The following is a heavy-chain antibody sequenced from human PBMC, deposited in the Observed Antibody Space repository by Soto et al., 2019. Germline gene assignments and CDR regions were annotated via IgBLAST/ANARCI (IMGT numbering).Heavy chain of an antibody. J-gene: IGHJ4*02. CDR2: IKSKTDGGTT. Sequence: GGSLRLSCAASGFTFSNAWMSWVRQAPGKGLEWVGRIKSKTDGGTTDYAAPVKGRFTISRDDSKNTLYLQMNSLKTKDTAVYYCTPDSSNYDYIWGSYRYTRVDYWGQGTLVTVSS. CDR1: GFTFSNAW. CDR3: TPDSSNYDYIWGSYRYTRVDY. D-gene: IGHD3-16*02. V-gene: IGHV3-15*01.